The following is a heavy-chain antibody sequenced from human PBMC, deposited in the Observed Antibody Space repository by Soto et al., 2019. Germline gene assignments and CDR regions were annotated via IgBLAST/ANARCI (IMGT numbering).Heavy chain of an antibody. V-gene: IGHV1-69*13. D-gene: IGHD5-18*01. CDR3: ASRVEMVTIVFRTPGYYYYYYGMDV. J-gene: IGHJ6*02. CDR2: IIPIFGTA. Sequence: SVKVSCKASGGTFSSYAISWVRQAPGQGLEWMGGIIPIFGTANYAQKFQGRVTITADESTSTAYMELSSLRSEDTAVYYCASRVEMVTIVFRTPGYYYYYYGMDVWGQGTTVTVSS. CDR1: GGTFSSYA.